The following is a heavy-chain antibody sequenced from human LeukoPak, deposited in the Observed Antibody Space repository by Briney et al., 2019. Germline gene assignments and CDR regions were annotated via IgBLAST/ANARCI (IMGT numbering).Heavy chain of an antibody. D-gene: IGHD2-2*01. J-gene: IGHJ6*03. Sequence: PSQTLSLTCTVSGGSISSGGYYWSWIRQPPGKGLEWIGYIYHSGSTYYNPSLKSRVTISVDRSKNQFSLKLSSVTAADTAVYYCARVVVVVPPNDYYYYMDVWGKGTTVTVSS. CDR2: IYHSGST. CDR1: GGSISSGGYY. CDR3: ARVVVVVPPNDYYYYMDV. V-gene: IGHV4-30-2*01.